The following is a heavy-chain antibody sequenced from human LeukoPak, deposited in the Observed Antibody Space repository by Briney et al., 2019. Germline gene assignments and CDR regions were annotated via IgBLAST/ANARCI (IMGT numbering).Heavy chain of an antibody. CDR3: ARVEKFSQWLTYFDY. CDR2: INSDGSST. D-gene: IGHD6-19*01. J-gene: IGHJ4*02. V-gene: IGHV3-74*01. CDR1: GFTFSSYW. Sequence: GGSLRLSCAASGFTFSSYWMHWVRQAPRKGLVWFSRINSDGSSTSYADSVKGRFTISRDNAKNTLYLQMNSLRAEDTAVYYCARVEKFSQWLTYFDYWGQGTLVTVSS.